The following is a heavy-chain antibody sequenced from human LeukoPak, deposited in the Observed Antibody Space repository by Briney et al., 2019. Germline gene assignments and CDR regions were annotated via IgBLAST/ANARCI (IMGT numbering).Heavy chain of an antibody. Sequence: PSETLSLTCTVSGGSISSSSYYWGWIRQPPGKGLEWIGSIYYSGSTYYNPSLKSRVTISVDTSKNQFSLKLSSVTAADTAVYYCAREGLKRGGWYAGYFDYWGQGTLVTVSS. J-gene: IGHJ4*02. CDR3: AREGLKRGGWYAGYFDY. V-gene: IGHV4-39*02. CDR1: GGSISSSSYY. CDR2: IYYSGST. D-gene: IGHD6-19*01.